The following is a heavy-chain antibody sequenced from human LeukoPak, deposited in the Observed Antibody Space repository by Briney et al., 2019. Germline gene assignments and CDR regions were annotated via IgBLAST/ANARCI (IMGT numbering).Heavy chain of an antibody. J-gene: IGHJ3*02. CDR2: MNPNSGNT. Sequence: ASVKVSCKASGYTFTSYDINWVRQATGQGLEWMGWMNPNSGNTAYAQKFQGRVTMTRTTSISTAHMELSSLGSEDTAVYYCARGRNYYDRRAFDIWGQGTMITVSS. CDR3: ARGRNYYDRRAFDI. V-gene: IGHV1-8*01. D-gene: IGHD3-22*01. CDR1: GYTFTSYD.